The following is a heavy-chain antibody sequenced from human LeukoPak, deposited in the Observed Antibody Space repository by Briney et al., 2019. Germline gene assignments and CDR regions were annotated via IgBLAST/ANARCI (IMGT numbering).Heavy chain of an antibody. V-gene: IGHV3-48*04. J-gene: IGHJ4*02. D-gene: IGHD6-13*01. CDR2: ISSSSSTI. Sequence: GGSLRLSCAASGFTFSSYSMNWVRQAPGKGLEWVSYISSSSSTIYYADSVKGRFTISRDNVKNSLYLQMNSLRAEDTAVYYCARVRGSSWYYFDYWGQGTLVTVSS. CDR3: ARVRGSSWYYFDY. CDR1: GFTFSSYS.